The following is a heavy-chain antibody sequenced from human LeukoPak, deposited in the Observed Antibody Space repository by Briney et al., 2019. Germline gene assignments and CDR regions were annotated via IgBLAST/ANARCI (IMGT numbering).Heavy chain of an antibody. Sequence: GFLRLSCAASGFTFSSYAMHWVRQAPGKGLEWVSSISGSGGSTYYADSVKGRFTISRDNSKNTLYLQMNSLRAEDTAVYYCAKGSGAVAATLFDYWGQGTLVTVSS. J-gene: IGHJ4*02. V-gene: IGHV3-23*01. D-gene: IGHD6-19*01. CDR2: ISGSGGST. CDR3: AKGSGAVAATLFDY. CDR1: GFTFSSYA.